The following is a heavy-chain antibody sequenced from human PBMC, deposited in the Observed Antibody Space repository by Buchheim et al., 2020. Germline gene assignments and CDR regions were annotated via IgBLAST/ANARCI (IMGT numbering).Heavy chain of an antibody. CDR1: GFTFSSYF. CDR2: IRYDGNNK. V-gene: IGHV3-30*02. D-gene: IGHD6-6*01. J-gene: IGHJ6*02. Sequence: QVQLVESGGGVVQPGRSLGLSCVASGFTFSSYFMHWVRQAPGKGLEWVAFIRYDGNNKYYGDSVKGRFTISRDNSKNTLYLQMNSLRAEDTAVYYCAKDMEIGSSPHYYYGMDVWGQGTT. CDR3: AKDMEIGSSPHYYYGMDV.